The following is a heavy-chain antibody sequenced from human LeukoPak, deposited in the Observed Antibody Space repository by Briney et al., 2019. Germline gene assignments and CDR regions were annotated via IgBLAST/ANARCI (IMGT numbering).Heavy chain of an antibody. J-gene: IGHJ4*02. D-gene: IGHD6-19*01. V-gene: IGHV4-31*03. Sequence: SQTLSLTCTVSGGSISSGGYYWSWIRQHPGKGLEWIGSIYYSGSTYYNPSLKSRVTISVDTSKNQFSLKLSSVTAADTAVYYCARGDEQWLVQLDYWGQGTLVTVSS. CDR2: IYYSGST. CDR1: GGSISSGGYY. CDR3: ARGDEQWLVQLDY.